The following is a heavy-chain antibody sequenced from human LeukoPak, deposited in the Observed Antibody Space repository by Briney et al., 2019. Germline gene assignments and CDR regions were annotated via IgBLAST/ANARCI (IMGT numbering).Heavy chain of an antibody. J-gene: IGHJ4*02. D-gene: IGHD3-10*01. CDR2: IKEDGNEK. Sequence: PGGSLRLSCAASGFTFNSYWMIWVRRAPGKGLEWVANIKEDGNEKYYVDSVRGRFTISRDNAKNSLYLQMNSLRADDTAVYYCARDKERGDSYFNYWGQGTLVAVSS. CDR3: ARDKERGDSYFNY. CDR1: GFTFNSYW. V-gene: IGHV3-7*01.